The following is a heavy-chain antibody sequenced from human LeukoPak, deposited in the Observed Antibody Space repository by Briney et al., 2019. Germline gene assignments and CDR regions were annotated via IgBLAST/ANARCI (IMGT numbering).Heavy chain of an antibody. D-gene: IGHD3-10*01. V-gene: IGHV1-18*01. CDR1: NYTFTNYG. CDR3: ARDHDISFGSGSHCDF. CDR2: ISAYNGNT. Sequence: GASVKVSCKASNYTFTNYGIDWVRQAPGQGLEWMGWISAYNGNTNYAQRFQGRVTMTTDTSTSTAYMELRRLRSDDTAVYFCARDHDISFGSGSHCDFWGQGTVVVVSS. J-gene: IGHJ4*02.